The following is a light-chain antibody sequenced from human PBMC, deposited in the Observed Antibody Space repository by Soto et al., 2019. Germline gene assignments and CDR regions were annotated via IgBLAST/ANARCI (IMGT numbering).Light chain of an antibody. CDR2: NDY. CDR1: SSNVEDHS. J-gene: IGLJ3*02. V-gene: IGLV1-44*01. CDR3: TAWDDSLTVWL. Sequence: QSVLTQPPSVSGTPGQRVTISCSGSSSNVEDHSVTWCQRLPAAEPNVLIYNDYHQPSGVPYRFSGSKSGTSASLATSARLSEEDAEYYYTAWDDSLTVWLFGGGTQLTVL.